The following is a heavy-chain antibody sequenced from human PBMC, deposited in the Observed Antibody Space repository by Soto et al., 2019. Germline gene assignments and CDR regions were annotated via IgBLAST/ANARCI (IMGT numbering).Heavy chain of an antibody. J-gene: IGHJ6*03. CDR1: GYTLTELS. Sequence: ASVKVSCKVSGYTLTELSMHWVRQAPGKGLEWMGGFDPEDGETIYAQKFQGRVTMTEDTSTDTAYMELSSLRSEDTAVYYCDRDYRVVMLXVPAGLRGYYYMDVWGKGTTVTVSS. V-gene: IGHV1-24*01. CDR2: FDPEDGET. D-gene: IGHD2-2*01. CDR3: DRDYRVVMLXVPAGLRGYYYMDV.